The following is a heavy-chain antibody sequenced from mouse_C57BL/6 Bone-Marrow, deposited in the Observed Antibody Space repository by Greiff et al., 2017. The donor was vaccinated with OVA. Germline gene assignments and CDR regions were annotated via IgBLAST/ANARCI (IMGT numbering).Heavy chain of an antibody. J-gene: IGHJ4*01. Sequence: QVQLQQPGTELVKPGASVKLSCKASGYTFTSYWMHWVKQRPGQGLEWIGNINPSNGGTKYNEKFKSKATLTVDKSSSTAYMQLSSLTSEDSAVYYCARYDPPYYYAMDYWGQGTSVTVSS. CDR2: INPSNGGT. V-gene: IGHV1-53*01. CDR1: GYTFTSYW. CDR3: ARYDPPYYYAMDY. D-gene: IGHD2-3*01.